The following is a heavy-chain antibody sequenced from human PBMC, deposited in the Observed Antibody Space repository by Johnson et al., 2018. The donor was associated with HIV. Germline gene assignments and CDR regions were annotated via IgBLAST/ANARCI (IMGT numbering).Heavy chain of an antibody. CDR1: GFTFSSYD. D-gene: IGHD6-13*01. V-gene: IGHV3-13*01. J-gene: IGHJ3*02. CDR3: ARKGMGRSIAAAGAYAVDI. CDR2: IGTAGDT. Sequence: MQLVESGGGLVQPGGSLRLSCAASGFTFSSYDMHWVRQATGKGLEWVSAIGTAGDTYYPGSVKGRFTISRENAKNSLYLQMNSLRAGDTAGYYCARKGMGRSIAAAGAYAVDIWCQGTMVTVSS.